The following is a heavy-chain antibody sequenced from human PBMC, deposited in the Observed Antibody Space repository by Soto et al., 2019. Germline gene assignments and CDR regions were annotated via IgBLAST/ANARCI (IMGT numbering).Heavy chain of an antibody. Sequence: ASVKVSCKASGYTFTGYYMHWVRQAPGQGLEWMGWINPNSGSTNYAQKFQGRVTMTRDTSISTAYMKLSRLRSDDTAVYYGARVSRVELFDYWGQGTLVTVSS. CDR1: GYTFTGYY. CDR3: ARVSRVELFDY. CDR2: INPNSGST. V-gene: IGHV1-2*02. J-gene: IGHJ4*02. D-gene: IGHD2-2*01.